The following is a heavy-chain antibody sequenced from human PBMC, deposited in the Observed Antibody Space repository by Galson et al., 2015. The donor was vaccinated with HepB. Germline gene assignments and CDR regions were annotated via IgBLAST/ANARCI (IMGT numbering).Heavy chain of an antibody. D-gene: IGHD4-17*01. Sequence: SLRLSCAASGFNFNNYWMSWFRQAPGKGLEWVANIKQDGSEEYYVDSVKGRFTISRDNAKNSVYLQMNSLRDEDTAVYYCARDRRWPDLGDWYFAVWGRGTLVTVSS. V-gene: IGHV3-7*01. CDR3: ARDRRWPDLGDWYFAV. CDR1: GFNFNNYW. CDR2: IKQDGSEE. J-gene: IGHJ2*01.